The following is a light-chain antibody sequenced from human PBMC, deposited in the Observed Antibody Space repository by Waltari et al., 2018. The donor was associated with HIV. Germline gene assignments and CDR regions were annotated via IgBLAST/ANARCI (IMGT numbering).Light chain of an antibody. Sequence: QSALTQPASVSGSPGQSITISCTGTSSDIGAYAYVSWFQQHAGKAPKVLIYEVSNRPSGISSRFSGSRSGNTATLSISGLQADDEADYYCSSYTRKNTYVFGSGTEVTVL. CDR2: EVS. J-gene: IGLJ1*01. CDR3: SSYTRKNTYV. V-gene: IGLV2-14*03. CDR1: SSDIGAYAY.